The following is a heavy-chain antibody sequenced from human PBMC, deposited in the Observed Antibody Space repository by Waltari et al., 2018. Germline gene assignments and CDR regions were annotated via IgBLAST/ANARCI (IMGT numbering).Heavy chain of an antibody. CDR2: IFTSGIT. CDR3: ARESGDYSPFDN. V-gene: IGHV4-4*07. J-gene: IGHJ4*02. D-gene: IGHD4-17*01. CDR1: GGSIRSYY. Sequence: QVQLQESVPGLVKPLETLSLTCSVSGGSIRSYYSSWIRQPAGKGLEWIGHIFTSGITKYNPSLKSRVTMSVDTSKNQFSLKLTSVTAADTAVYYCARESGDYSPFDNWGQGTLVTVSS.